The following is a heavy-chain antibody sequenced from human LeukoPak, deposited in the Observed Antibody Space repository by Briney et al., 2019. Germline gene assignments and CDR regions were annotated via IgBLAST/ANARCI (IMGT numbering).Heavy chain of an antibody. Sequence: PGGSLRLSCTASGFTFNNYVMSWVRQAPGKGLEWVAVMLHDGSSKFYADSVKGRFTISRDNSKNTLYLQMNSLRAEDTAVYYCVRDKVTVTLWKYYYYYGLDVWGQGTTVTVSS. D-gene: IGHD4-11*01. CDR2: MLHDGSSK. CDR3: VRDKVTVTLWKYYYYYGLDV. CDR1: GFTFNNYV. J-gene: IGHJ6*02. V-gene: IGHV3-30*03.